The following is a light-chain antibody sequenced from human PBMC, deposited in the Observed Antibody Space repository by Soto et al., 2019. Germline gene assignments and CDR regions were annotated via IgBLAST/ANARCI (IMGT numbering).Light chain of an antibody. J-gene: IGKJ1*01. CDR1: QSVSDW. Sequence: IQMTQSPSTLSASVGDRVTITCRASQSVSDWLAWYQQKPGNPPKLLIYDASSLESGVPSRFSGSGSGTEFTLTISSLQPDDFATYYCQQYNSYSPRTFGQGTKVDI. V-gene: IGKV1-5*01. CDR2: DAS. CDR3: QQYNSYSPRT.